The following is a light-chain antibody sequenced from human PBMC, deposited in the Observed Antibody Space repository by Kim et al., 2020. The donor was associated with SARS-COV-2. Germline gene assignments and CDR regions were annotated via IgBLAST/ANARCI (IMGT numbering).Light chain of an antibody. Sequence: FSPGEKATLSRRARQSVTNYLAWYQQNPGQAPRLLIYDASNRADGIPARFSGSGSGTDFTLTISSLEPEDFAVYYCQQRSSWPLSFGGGTKVDIK. CDR2: DAS. CDR3: QQRSSWPLS. V-gene: IGKV3-11*01. CDR1: QSVTNY. J-gene: IGKJ4*01.